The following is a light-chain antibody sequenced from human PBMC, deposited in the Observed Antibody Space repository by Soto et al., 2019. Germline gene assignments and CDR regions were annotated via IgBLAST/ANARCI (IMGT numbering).Light chain of an antibody. V-gene: IGKV3-20*01. Sequence: EIVLTQSPATLSLSPGERATLSCRASQSVSSSYLAWYQQKPGQAPRLLIYGASDRTTGTPDRFSGSGSGTDFTLTIGRLEPEDFAMYYCQQYSDSPPTFGQGTKVDIK. CDR2: GAS. CDR3: QQYSDSPPT. CDR1: QSVSSSY. J-gene: IGKJ1*01.